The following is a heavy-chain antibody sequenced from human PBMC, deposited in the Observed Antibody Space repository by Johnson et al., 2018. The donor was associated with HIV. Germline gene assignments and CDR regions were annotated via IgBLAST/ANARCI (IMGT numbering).Heavy chain of an antibody. D-gene: IGHD6-19*01. J-gene: IGHJ3*02. V-gene: IGHV3-11*01. Sequence: QVQLVESGGGLVKPGGSLRLSCAAPGLTFSDYYMTWIRQAPGKGLEWVSYISSSGSTMYYADSVKGRFTISRDNAKNSLYLQMNSLRAEDTAVYYCARDFGYSRGWYRDDAFDIWGQGTMFTVSS. CDR3: ARDFGYSRGWYRDDAFDI. CDR2: ISSSGSTM. CDR1: GLTFSDYY.